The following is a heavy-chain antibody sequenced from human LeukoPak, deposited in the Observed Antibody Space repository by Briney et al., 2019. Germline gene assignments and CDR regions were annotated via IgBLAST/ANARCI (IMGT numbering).Heavy chain of an antibody. D-gene: IGHD4-17*01. Sequence: PSETLSLTCTVSGGSISSYYWSWIRQPPGKGLEWTGYIYYSGSTNYNPSLRSRVTISVDTSKNQFSLKLSSVTAADTAVYYCARTTTTFDDWGQGTLVTVSS. CDR1: GGSISSYY. V-gene: IGHV4-59*01. CDR3: ARTTTTFDD. J-gene: IGHJ4*02. CDR2: IYYSGST.